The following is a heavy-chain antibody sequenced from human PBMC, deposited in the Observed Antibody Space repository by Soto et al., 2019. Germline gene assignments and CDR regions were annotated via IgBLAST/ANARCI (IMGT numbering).Heavy chain of an antibody. CDR3: ARAVTVTRGYYYYYMDV. D-gene: IGHD4-17*01. V-gene: IGHV3-48*01. J-gene: IGHJ6*03. Sequence: EVQLVESGGGLVQPGGSLRLSCAASGFTFSSYSMNWVRQAPGKGLAWVSYISSSSSTIYYADSVKGRFTISRDNAKNSLYLQMNSLRAEDTAVYYCARAVTVTRGYYYYYMDVWGKGTTVTVSS. CDR1: GFTFSSYS. CDR2: ISSSSSTI.